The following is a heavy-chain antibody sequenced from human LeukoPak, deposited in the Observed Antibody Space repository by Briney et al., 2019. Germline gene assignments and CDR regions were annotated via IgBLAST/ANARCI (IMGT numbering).Heavy chain of an antibody. CDR2: ISGSGGST. J-gene: IGHJ4*02. CDR1: GFTFSSYA. CDR3: AKDQSRYSYGSYYFDY. Sequence: GGSLRLSCAASGFTFSSYAMSWVRQAPGKGLEWASAISGSGGSTYYADSVKGRFTISRDNSKNTLYLQMNSLRAEDTAVYYCAKDQSRYSYGSYYFDYWGQGTLVTVSS. D-gene: IGHD5-18*01. V-gene: IGHV3-23*01.